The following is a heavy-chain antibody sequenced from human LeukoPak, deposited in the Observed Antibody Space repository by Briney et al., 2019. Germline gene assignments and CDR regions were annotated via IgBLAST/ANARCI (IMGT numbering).Heavy chain of an antibody. Sequence: GGSLRLSCAASGFTFSSYAMSWVRQAPGKGLEWVSAISGSGGSTYYADSVKGRFTISRDNSKNTLYLQMNSLRAEDTAVYYCAGHNYYGSGSPETGMDWGQGTLVTVSS. J-gene: IGHJ4*02. V-gene: IGHV3-23*01. D-gene: IGHD3-10*01. CDR2: ISGSGGST. CDR3: AGHNYYGSGSPETGMD. CDR1: GFTFSSYA.